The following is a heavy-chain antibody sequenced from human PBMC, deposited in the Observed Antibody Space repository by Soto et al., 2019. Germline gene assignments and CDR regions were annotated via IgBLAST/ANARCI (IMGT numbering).Heavy chain of an antibody. V-gene: IGHV4-59*01. J-gene: IGHJ6*03. CDR1: GGSISSYY. Sequence: SETLSLTCTVSGGSISSYYWSWIRQPPGKGLEWIGYIYYSGSTNYNPSLKSRVTISVDTSKNQFSLKLSSVTAADTAVYYCARVNLLNWNPYYYYYYYYMDVWGKGTTVTVSS. D-gene: IGHD1-20*01. CDR2: IYYSGST. CDR3: ARVNLLNWNPYYYYYYYYMDV.